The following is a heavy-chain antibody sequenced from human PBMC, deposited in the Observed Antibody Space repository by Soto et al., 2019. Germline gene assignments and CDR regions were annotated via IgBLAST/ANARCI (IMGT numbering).Heavy chain of an antibody. J-gene: IGHJ4*02. V-gene: IGHV3-48*02. CDR1: GFPFSTYP. Sequence: DVQLVESGGGLVQPEGSLRLSCAASGFPFSTYPMHWVRQAPGKGLEWISYINSASTKTFHAESVKSRFTVSRDNDKSSVYLQLTSLRNEDTAVYYCTRDLSHWGQGTLVSVAS. CDR3: TRDLSH. CDR2: INSASTKT.